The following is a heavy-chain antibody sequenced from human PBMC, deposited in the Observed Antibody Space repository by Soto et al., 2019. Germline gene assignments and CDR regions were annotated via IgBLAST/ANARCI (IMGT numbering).Heavy chain of an antibody. D-gene: IGHD6-13*01. V-gene: IGHV3-23*01. CDR2: ISGSGGAT. Sequence: WWSLRLSCLVSVFIPSSYAMSWVRQAPGKGLEWVSGISGSGGATSYADSVKGRFTISRDNSKNTLYLQMNSLSAEDTAIYYCAKDAIMVSSSFNYFDFWGQGALVTVSS. J-gene: IGHJ4*02. CDR3: AKDAIMVSSSFNYFDF. CDR1: VFIPSSYA.